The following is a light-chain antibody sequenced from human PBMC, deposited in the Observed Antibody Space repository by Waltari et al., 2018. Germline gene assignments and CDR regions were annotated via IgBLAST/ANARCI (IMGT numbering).Light chain of an antibody. CDR2: EDN. V-gene: IGLV3-10*01. CDR3: SSVDSSFKGL. CDR1: TLPRKI. Sequence: SYELTQPPSVSVSPGQTARITCYGETLPRKIAYWYQQKSGQAPVLVIFEDNKRPSGIPERFSGSISGTTATLTISGAQVEDEADYYCSSVDSSFKGLFGAGTKVTVL. J-gene: IGLJ1*01.